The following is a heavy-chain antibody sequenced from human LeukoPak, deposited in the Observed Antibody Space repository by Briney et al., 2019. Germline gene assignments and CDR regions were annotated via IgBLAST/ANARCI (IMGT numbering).Heavy chain of an antibody. CDR3: ATPLDYYDRSDSHQGGD. J-gene: IGHJ4*02. V-gene: IGHV3-7*03. CDR1: GLTFSSYS. D-gene: IGHD3-22*01. CDR2: IKHDGSEK. Sequence: GGSLRLSCSASGLTFSSYSMNWVRQAPGKGLEWVANIKHDGSEKNYVDSVKGRFTISRDNAKNSLYLQMNSLRAEDTAVYYCATPLDYYDRSDSHQGGDWGQGTLVTVSS.